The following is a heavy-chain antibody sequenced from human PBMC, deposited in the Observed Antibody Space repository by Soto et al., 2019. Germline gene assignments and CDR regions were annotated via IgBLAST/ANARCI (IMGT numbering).Heavy chain of an antibody. CDR3: AHRVLRTVFGLVTTTAIYFDF. Sequence: QITLNEYGPTQVKPRQTLTLTCTFSGFSLTTSGVGVGWIRQSPGKAPEWLALIYWDDDKRYSPSLKSRLTITKHTSKNHVVLTMADLDPADTPTYYCAHRVLRTVFGLVTTTAIYFDFWGQGTPLAVSS. CDR2: IYWDDDK. CDR1: GFSLTTSGVG. D-gene: IGHD3-3*01. J-gene: IGHJ4*02. V-gene: IGHV2-5*02.